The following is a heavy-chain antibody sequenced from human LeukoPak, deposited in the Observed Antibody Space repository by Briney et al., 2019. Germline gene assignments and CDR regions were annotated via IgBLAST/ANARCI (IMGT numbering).Heavy chain of an antibody. V-gene: IGHV3-48*03. Sequence: GGSLRLSCAASGFTFSSYEMNWVRQAPGEGLEWVSYISSSGSTIYYADSVKGRFTISRDNAKNSLYLQMNSLRAEDTAVYYCARGGPAYGSGSYYNPPLKYYFDYWGQGTLVTVSS. CDR1: GFTFSSYE. CDR2: ISSSGSTI. J-gene: IGHJ4*02. CDR3: ARGGPAYGSGSYYNPPLKYYFDY. D-gene: IGHD3-10*01.